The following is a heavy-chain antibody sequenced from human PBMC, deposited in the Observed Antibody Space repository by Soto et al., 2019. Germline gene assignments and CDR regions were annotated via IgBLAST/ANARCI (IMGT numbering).Heavy chain of an antibody. Sequence: SETLSLTCTVSGGCVSSGSYYWSWIRQPPGKGLEWIGYIYYSGSDNYNPSLKSRVTISVDTTKNQFSLKLSSVTAADTAVYYCARGIAAAGFDYWGQGTLVTVSS. CDR3: ARGIAAAGFDY. D-gene: IGHD6-13*01. V-gene: IGHV4-61*01. J-gene: IGHJ4*02. CDR2: IYYSGSD. CDR1: GGCVSSGSYY.